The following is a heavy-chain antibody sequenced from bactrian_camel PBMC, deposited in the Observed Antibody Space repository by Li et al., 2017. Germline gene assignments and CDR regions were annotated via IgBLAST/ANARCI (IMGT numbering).Heavy chain of an antibody. V-gene: IGHV3S54*01. CDR1: EYTYVSMC. CDR3: AADQLYGTCRDVLDCPA. Sequence: HVQLVESGGGSVQAGGSLTLSCTASEYTYVSMCMGWFRQAPGKEREVVARMNTVNGRTFYADSVKGRSTISQDNAKNTVYLQMDSLRPEDTSMYYCAADQLYGTCRDVLDCPARGQGTQVTVS. D-gene: IGHD6*01. J-gene: IGHJ4*01. CDR2: MNTVNGRT.